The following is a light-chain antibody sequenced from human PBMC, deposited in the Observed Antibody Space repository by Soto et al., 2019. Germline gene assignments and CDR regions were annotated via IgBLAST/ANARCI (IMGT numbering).Light chain of an antibody. V-gene: IGLV2-14*01. CDR1: SSDVGGHNY. Sequence: QSMLTQPASVSGSPGQSITISCTGTSSDVGGHNYVSWYQQHPGKAPKLMIYEVNNRPSGVSDRFSGSKAGNTTSLTICGLQAEDEADYYCSSFTSSTTLVVFGGGTKLTVL. CDR3: SSFTSSTTLVV. J-gene: IGLJ2*01. CDR2: EVN.